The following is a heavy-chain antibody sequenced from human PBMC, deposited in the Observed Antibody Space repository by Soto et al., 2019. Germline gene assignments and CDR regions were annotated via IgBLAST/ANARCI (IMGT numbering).Heavy chain of an antibody. Sequence: EVQLLESGGGLVQPGGSLRLSCAASGFTVSSYVMSWVRQAPGTGLEWVSGISGSGGSTYYTDSVKGRFTISRDNSKNPLDLQMNSLRAEDTAVYYCAHRNYYESRGYYYYSDYWGQGALVTVSS. CDR2: ISGSGGST. CDR3: AHRNYYESRGYYYYSDY. D-gene: IGHD3-22*01. CDR1: GFTVSSYV. V-gene: IGHV3-23*01. J-gene: IGHJ4*02.